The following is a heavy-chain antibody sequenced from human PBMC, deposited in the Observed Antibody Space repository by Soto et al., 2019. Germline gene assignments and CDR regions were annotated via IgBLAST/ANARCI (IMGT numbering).Heavy chain of an antibody. D-gene: IGHD6-13*01. V-gene: IGHV1-18*04. CDR3: ARDVARGLSIAAAGTGTYYGMDV. J-gene: IGHJ6*02. CDR1: GYTFTSYG. Sequence: ASVKVSWKASGYTFTSYGISWVRQAPGQGLEWMGWISAYNGNTNYAQKLQGRVTMTTDTSTSTAYMELRSLRSDDTAVYYCARDVARGLSIAAAGTGTYYGMDVWGQGTTVTVSS. CDR2: ISAYNGNT.